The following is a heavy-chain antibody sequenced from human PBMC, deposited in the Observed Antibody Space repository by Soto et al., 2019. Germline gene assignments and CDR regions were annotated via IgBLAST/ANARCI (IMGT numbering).Heavy chain of an antibody. V-gene: IGHV1-18*01. CDR1: GYTFTSYG. CDR3: ARDSPPADY. CDR2: LWAYNGNT. Sequence: QVQLVQSGAEVKKPGASVKVSCKASGYTFTSYGISWVRPAPGQGLEWMGWLWAYNGNTNYAQKLQGRVTMTTDTSTSTASMELRSLISDDTAVYYCARDSPPADYWGQGTLVTVSS. J-gene: IGHJ4*02.